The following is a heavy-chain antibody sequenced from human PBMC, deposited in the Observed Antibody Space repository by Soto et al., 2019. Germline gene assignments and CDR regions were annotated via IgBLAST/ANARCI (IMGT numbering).Heavy chain of an antibody. Sequence: SGTLSLKCAVSGDSISINNWWGWIRQPPGKGLEWIGYIYYSGTTYYNPSLKSRVTMSVDTSKNQFSLKLTSVTAVDTAVYYCARREIEGPIDYWGQGTLVTVSS. CDR1: GDSISINNW. J-gene: IGHJ4*02. D-gene: IGHD1-26*01. CDR3: ARREIEGPIDY. V-gene: IGHV4-28*01. CDR2: IYYSGTT.